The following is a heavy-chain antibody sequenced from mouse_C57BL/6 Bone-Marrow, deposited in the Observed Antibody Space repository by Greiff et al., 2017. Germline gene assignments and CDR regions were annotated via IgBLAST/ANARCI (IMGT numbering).Heavy chain of an antibody. CDR1: GFTFSNYW. CDR3: TRYYGSSCYWYFDV. V-gene: IGHV6-3*01. J-gene: IGHJ1*03. CDR2: IRLKSDNYAT. D-gene: IGHD1-1*01. Sequence: EVQLQESGGGLVQPGGSMKLSCVASGFTFSNYWMNWVRQSPEKGLEWVAQIRLKSDNYATHYAESVKGRFTISRDDSKSSVYLQMNNLRAEDTGIYYCTRYYGSSCYWYFDVWGTGTMVTVS.